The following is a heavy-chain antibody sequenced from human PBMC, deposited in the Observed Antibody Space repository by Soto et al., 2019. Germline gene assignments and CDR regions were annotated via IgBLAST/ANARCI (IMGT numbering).Heavy chain of an antibody. D-gene: IGHD3-22*01. CDR2: ISRSSSTI. CDR1: GFTFSTYK. CDR3: ARDAYDYDDTSGYYRH. J-gene: IGHJ4*02. Sequence: EVQLVESGGGLVQPGGSLRLSCAASGFTFSTYKMNWVRQAPGKGLEWVSYISRSSSTIYYADSVKGRFTISRDNAKNSLYRPMNSLRDEDTAVYYCARDAYDYDDTSGYYRHWGQGTLVTVSS. V-gene: IGHV3-48*02.